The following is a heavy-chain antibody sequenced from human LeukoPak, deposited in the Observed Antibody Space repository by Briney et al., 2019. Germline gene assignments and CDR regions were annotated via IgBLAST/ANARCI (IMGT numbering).Heavy chain of an antibody. J-gene: IGHJ3*02. V-gene: IGHV3-30-3*01. CDR3: ARASYYYDSSMEADAFDI. CDR1: GFTFSSYA. CDR2: ISYDGSNK. D-gene: IGHD3-22*01. Sequence: GGSLRLSCAASGFTFSSYAMHWVRQAPGKGLEWVAVISYDGSNKYYADSAKGRSTISRDNSKNTLYLQMNSLRAEDTAVYYCARASYYYDSSMEADAFDIWGQGTMVTVSS.